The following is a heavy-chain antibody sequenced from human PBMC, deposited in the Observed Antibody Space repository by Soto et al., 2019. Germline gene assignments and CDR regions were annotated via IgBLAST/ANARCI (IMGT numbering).Heavy chain of an antibody. V-gene: IGHV3-33*01. Sequence: GGSLRLSCAASGFTFSSYGMHWVLQAPGKGLEWVAVIWYDGSNKYYADSVKGRFTISRDNSKNTLYLQMSSLRAEDTAVYYCAREYCSSSCYFFGYWGQGT. CDR1: GFTFSSYG. D-gene: IGHD2-2*01. CDR2: IWYDGSNK. CDR3: AREYCSSSCYFFGY. J-gene: IGHJ4*02.